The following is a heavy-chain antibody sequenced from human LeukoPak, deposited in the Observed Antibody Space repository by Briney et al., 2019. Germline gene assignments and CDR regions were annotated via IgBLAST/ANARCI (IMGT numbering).Heavy chain of an antibody. CDR1: GFTFTTYG. V-gene: IGHV3-23*01. J-gene: IGHJ4*02. CDR2: IGGSGTRT. Sequence: GGTVRLSCSASGFTFTTYGMNWVRQAPGKGLEWVSGIGGSGTRTYYADSVKGRFTISRDNSKNTLYLQMNSLRDEDTAVYYCAKDSHWILFDDWGQGTLVTVSS. CDR3: AKDSHWILFDD. D-gene: IGHD2-2*03.